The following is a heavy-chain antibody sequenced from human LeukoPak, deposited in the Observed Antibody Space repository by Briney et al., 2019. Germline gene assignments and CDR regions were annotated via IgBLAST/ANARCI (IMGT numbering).Heavy chain of an antibody. J-gene: IGHJ4*02. CDR2: IKHDGREK. CDR1: GFTFSNHA. CDR3: ARDTEQPFDQ. V-gene: IGHV3-7*03. Sequence: PGGSLRLSCAASGFTFSNHAMSWVRQAPGKGLEWVANIKHDGREKYYVDSVKGRFTISRDNAKNSLYLQMNSLRIEDTAVYYCARDTEQPFDQWGQGTLVTVSS. D-gene: IGHD6-13*01.